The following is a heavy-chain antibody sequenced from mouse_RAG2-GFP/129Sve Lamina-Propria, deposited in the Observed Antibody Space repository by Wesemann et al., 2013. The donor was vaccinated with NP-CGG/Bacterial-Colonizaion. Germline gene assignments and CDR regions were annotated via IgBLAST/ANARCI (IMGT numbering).Heavy chain of an antibody. Sequence: EVKLEESGGGLVQPGGSMKLSCVASGFTFSNYWMNWVRQSPEKGLEWVAYISSGSSTIYYADTVKGRFTISRDNAKNTLFLQMTSLRSEDTAMYYCARTGLLGAMDYWGQGTSVTVSS. D-gene: IGHD1-1*01. CDR2: ISSGSSTI. CDR3: ARTGLLGAMDY. CDR1: GFTFSNYW. J-gene: IGHJ4*01. V-gene: IGHV5-17*01.